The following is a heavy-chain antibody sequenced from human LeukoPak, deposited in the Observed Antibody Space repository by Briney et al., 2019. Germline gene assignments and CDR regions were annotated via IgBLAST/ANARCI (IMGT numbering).Heavy chain of an antibody. D-gene: IGHD3-22*01. CDR1: GFTFINYW. J-gene: IGHJ2*01. CDR3: ARVQSSMIVVRMSHWYVDL. CDR2: INQDGSEI. V-gene: IGHV3-7*01. Sequence: GGSLRLSCAASGFTFINYWMSSVRQAPGKGLEWVANINQDGSEIYYVDSVKGRFTISIDNAKNSLYLQINSLRAEDTAVYYFARVQSSMIVVRMSHWYVDLLGGGTLVTVSS.